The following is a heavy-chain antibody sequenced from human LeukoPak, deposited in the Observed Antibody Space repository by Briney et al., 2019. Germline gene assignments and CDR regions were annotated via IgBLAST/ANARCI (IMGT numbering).Heavy chain of an antibody. CDR1: GGSISSGGYY. D-gene: IGHD5-12*01. CDR3: ARLGVATITNFDY. Sequence: SETLSLTCTVSGGSISSGGYYWSWIRQPPGKGLEWIGYIYYSGSTNYNPSLKSRVTISVDTSKNQFSLKLSSVTAADTAVYYCARLGVATITNFDYWGQGTLVTVSS. V-gene: IGHV4-61*08. J-gene: IGHJ4*02. CDR2: IYYSGST.